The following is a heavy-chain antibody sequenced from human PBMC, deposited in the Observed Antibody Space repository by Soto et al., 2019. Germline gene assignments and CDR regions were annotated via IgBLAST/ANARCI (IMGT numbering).Heavy chain of an antibody. CDR2: IYHSGST. Sequence: PSETLSLTCGVSSGSITSSNYWSWVRQPPGKGLEWIGEIYHSGSTNYNPSLMSRVTISVDKSKNQFSLKLSSVTAADTAVYYCARAPVGVVTALDYWGQGTQVT. J-gene: IGHJ4*02. CDR1: SGSITSSNY. D-gene: IGHD2-21*02. CDR3: ARAPVGVVTALDY. V-gene: IGHV4-4*02.